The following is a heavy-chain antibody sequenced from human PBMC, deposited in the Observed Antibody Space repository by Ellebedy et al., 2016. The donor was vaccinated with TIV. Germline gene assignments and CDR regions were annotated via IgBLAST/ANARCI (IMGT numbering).Heavy chain of an antibody. J-gene: IGHJ4*02. D-gene: IGHD6-19*01. Sequence: GGSLRLSCAASGFTFSNYWMNWVRQAPGKGLEWVANIKQDGSEKYYVDSVEGRFAISRDNAKNSMYLQMNNLRDEDTAVYYCARDQWLGRAYYFDSWGQGTLVTVSS. CDR3: ARDQWLGRAYYFDS. CDR2: IKQDGSEK. V-gene: IGHV3-7*01. CDR1: GFTFSNYW.